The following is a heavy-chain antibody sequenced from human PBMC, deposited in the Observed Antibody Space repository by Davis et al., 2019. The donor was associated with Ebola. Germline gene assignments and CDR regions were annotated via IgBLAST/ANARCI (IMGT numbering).Heavy chain of an antibody. CDR2: INHSGST. Sequence: SETLSLTCTVSGGSVSSGSYYWSWIRQPPGKGLEWIGEINHSGSTNYNPSLKSRVTISVDTSKNQFSLKLSSVTAADTAVYYCASGTIFGVVRYYYYGMDVWGQGTTVTVSS. CDR3: ASGTIFGVVRYYYYGMDV. D-gene: IGHD3-3*01. J-gene: IGHJ6*02. CDR1: GGSVSSGSYY. V-gene: IGHV4-39*07.